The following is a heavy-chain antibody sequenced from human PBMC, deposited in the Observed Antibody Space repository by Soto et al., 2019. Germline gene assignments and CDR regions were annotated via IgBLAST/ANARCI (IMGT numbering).Heavy chain of an antibody. V-gene: IGHV5-51*01. CDR2: IYPGDSDT. CDR1: GYSFTSYW. D-gene: IGHD3-10*01. CDR3: ARFIYSRITMVRGGSGMDV. J-gene: IGHJ6*02. Sequence: GESLKISCKGSGYSFTSYWIGWVRQMPGKGLEWMGIIYPGDSDTRYSPSFQGQVTISADKSISTAYLQWSSLKASDTAMYYCARFIYSRITMVRGGSGMDVWGQGTTVTVSS.